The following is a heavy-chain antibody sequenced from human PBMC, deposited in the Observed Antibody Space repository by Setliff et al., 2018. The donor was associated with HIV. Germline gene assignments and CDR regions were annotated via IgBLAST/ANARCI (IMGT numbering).Heavy chain of an antibody. CDR1: GFNFDDYG. V-gene: IGHV3-20*04. CDR2: INWNGGST. Sequence: PGGSLRLSCAASGFNFDDYGMTWVRQDPGKGLEWVSGINWNGGSTGYADSMKGRFTISRDSAKKSLYLQMNSLRAEDTALYYCARAQEFEYSSSSMGNDAFDLWGQGTMVTVSS. J-gene: IGHJ3*01. CDR3: ARAQEFEYSSSSMGNDAFDL. D-gene: IGHD6-6*01.